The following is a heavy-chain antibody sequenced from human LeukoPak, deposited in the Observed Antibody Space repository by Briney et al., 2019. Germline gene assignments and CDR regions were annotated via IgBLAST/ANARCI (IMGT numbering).Heavy chain of an antibody. D-gene: IGHD3-22*01. J-gene: IGHJ4*02. CDR1: GFTFSSYG. CDR3: ARALYYDSSGFDY. CDR2: ISVSGGNT. Sequence: PGGSLRLSCEASGFTFSSYGMSWVRQAPGKGLEWVSGISVSGGNTFYADSVKGRFTISRDNSKNTLYLQMNSLRAEDTAVYYCARALYYDSSGFDYWGQGTLVTVSS. V-gene: IGHV3-23*01.